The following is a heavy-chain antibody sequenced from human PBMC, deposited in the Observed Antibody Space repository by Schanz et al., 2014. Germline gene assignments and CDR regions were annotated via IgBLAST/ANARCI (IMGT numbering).Heavy chain of an antibody. D-gene: IGHD3-10*01. CDR1: EFTFSSYS. Sequence: EVQLVESGGGLVKPGGSLRLSCEASEFTFSSYSMNWVRQAPGKGLEWVSSISSSSSYIYYADSVKGRFTISRDNAKNSLYLQMNSLRAEDTAVDYCARANYRRKINFDYWGRGTLVTVSS. CDR2: ISSSSSYI. J-gene: IGHJ4*02. V-gene: IGHV3-21*01. CDR3: ARANYRRKINFDY.